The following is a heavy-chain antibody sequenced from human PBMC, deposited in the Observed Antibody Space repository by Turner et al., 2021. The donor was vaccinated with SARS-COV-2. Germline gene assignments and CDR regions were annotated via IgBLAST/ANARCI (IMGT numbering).Heavy chain of an antibody. CDR3: ARDVGYCSSTSCYTGSHFDY. D-gene: IGHD2-2*02. CDR1: GYTFTSDA. J-gene: IGHJ4*02. V-gene: IGHV1-3*01. Sequence: QVQLVQSGAEVKKPGASVKVSCKASGYTFTSDAMHWVRQAPGQRHEWMGWINAGNGKTKYSQKFQGRVTITRDTSASTAYMERSSLRYEDTVVYYCARDVGYCSSTSCYTGSHFDYWGQGTLVTVSS. CDR2: INAGNGKT.